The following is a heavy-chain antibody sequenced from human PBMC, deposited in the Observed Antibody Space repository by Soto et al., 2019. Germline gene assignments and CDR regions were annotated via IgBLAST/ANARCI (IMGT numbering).Heavy chain of an antibody. J-gene: IGHJ6*02. CDR3: ASVDTAISYYYYGMDV. V-gene: IGHV1-69*12. CDR1: GGTFSSYA. CDR2: IIPIFGTA. D-gene: IGHD5-18*01. Sequence: QVQLVQSGAEVRKPGSSVKVSCKASGGTFSSYAISWVRQAPGQGLEWMGGIIPIFGTANYAQKFQGRVTITADESTSTAYMELSSLRSEDTAVYYCASVDTAISYYYYGMDVWGQGTTVTVSS.